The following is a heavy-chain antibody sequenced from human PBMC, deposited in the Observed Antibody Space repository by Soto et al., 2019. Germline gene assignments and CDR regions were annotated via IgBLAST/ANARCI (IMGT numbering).Heavy chain of an antibody. CDR3: AKGVRYCSSTSCYWSPTFDP. J-gene: IGHJ5*02. CDR1: GFTFSSYA. V-gene: IGHV3-23*01. D-gene: IGHD2-2*01. Sequence: EVQLLESGGGLVQPGGSLRLSCAASGFTFSSYAMSWVRQAPGKGLEWVSAISGSGGSTYYADSVKGRFTISRDNSKNPLYLQMNSLRAEDTAVYYCAKGVRYCSSTSCYWSPTFDPWGQGTLVTVSS. CDR2: ISGSGGST.